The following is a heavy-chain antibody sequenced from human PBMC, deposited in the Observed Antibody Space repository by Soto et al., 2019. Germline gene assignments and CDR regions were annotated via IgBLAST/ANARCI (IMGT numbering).Heavy chain of an antibody. V-gene: IGHV3-72*01. D-gene: IGHD3-10*01. J-gene: IGHJ5*02. CDR1: GFTFSDHY. Sequence: EVQLVESGGGLVQPGGSLRLSCAASGFTFSDHYMDWVRQAPGKGLEWVGRTRNKVNSYTTEYAASVTGRFTISRDDSKNSLYLQMNSLKTEDTAVYYCARDYGSGRGWFDPWGQGTLVTVSS. CDR3: ARDYGSGRGWFDP. CDR2: TRNKVNSYTT.